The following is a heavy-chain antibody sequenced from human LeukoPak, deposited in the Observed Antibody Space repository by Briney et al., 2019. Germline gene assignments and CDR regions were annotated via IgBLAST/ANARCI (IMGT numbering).Heavy chain of an antibody. CDR2: SGRTGST. CDR3: ARDYYDSSGHHAFDY. V-gene: IGHV3-69-1*01. CDR1: GLRISDYY. D-gene: IGHD3-22*01. Sequence: GGSLRLSCAASGLRISDYYMSWVRQAPGKGLEWVSVVYSGRTGSTYYAESVKGRFTISRDNAKNSLYLQMNSLRAEDTAVYYCARDYYDSSGHHAFDYWGQGTLVTVSS. J-gene: IGHJ4*02.